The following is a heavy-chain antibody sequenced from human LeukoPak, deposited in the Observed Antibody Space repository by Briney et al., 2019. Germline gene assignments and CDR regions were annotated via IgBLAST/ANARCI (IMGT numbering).Heavy chain of an antibody. CDR3: ARRGNAFDI. CDR1: GFTFSSYW. Sequence: GGSLRLSCAASGFTFSSYWMHWVRQAPGKGLVWVSRINSDGSSTSYADSVKGRFTISRDNAKNSLYLRMDSLRDDDTAVYYCARRGNAFDIWGQGTMVAVSS. V-gene: IGHV3-74*01. J-gene: IGHJ3*02. CDR2: INSDGSST.